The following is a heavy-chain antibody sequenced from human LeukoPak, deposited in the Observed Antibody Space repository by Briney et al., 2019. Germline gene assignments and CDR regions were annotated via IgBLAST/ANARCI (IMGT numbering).Heavy chain of an antibody. CDR2: ISYDGSNK. J-gene: IGHJ4*02. D-gene: IGHD1-26*01. Sequence: SGGSLRLSCAASGFTFSSYAMHWVRQAPGKGLEWVAVISYDGSNKYYADSVKGRFTISSDNSKNTLYLQMNSLRAEDTAVYYCAKRGAEVGATVAPGDYWGQGTLVTVSS. CDR1: GFTFSSYA. CDR3: AKRGAEVGATVAPGDY. V-gene: IGHV3-30*04.